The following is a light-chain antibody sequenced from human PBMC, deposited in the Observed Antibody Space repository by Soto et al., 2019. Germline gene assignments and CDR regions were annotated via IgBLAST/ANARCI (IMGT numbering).Light chain of an antibody. CDR2: STS. J-gene: IGKJ1*01. Sequence: DIQMTQSPSSLSASVGDRVTITCRASQSITTYLNWYQQRPGKAPKLLIYSTSRLQSGVPSRFGGRASGTDFTLTITSLQPEDFATYYCQQSYSSPPTFGHGTKVEIK. CDR3: QQSYSSPPT. V-gene: IGKV1-39*01. CDR1: QSITTY.